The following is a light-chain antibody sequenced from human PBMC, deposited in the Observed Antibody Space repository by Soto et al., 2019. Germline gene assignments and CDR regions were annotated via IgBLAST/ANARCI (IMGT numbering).Light chain of an antibody. J-gene: IGLJ2*01. CDR2: RNN. CDR3: AAWDDSLSGVV. CDR1: SSNIGSNY. V-gene: IGLV1-47*01. Sequence: QSVLTQPPSASGTPGQRVTIAWSGSSSNIGSNYVYWYQQLPGTAPKLLIYRNNQRPSGVPDRFSGSKSGTSASLAISGLRSEDAADYYCAAWDDSLSGVVFGGGTKVTVL.